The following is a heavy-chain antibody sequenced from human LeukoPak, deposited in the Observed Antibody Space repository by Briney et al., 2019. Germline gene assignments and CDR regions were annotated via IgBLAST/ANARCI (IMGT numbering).Heavy chain of an antibody. D-gene: IGHD3-10*01. V-gene: IGHV3-7*01. CDR3: ARGIIMVRGATIYYYYYMDV. CDR2: IKQDGSEK. J-gene: IGHJ6*03. Sequence: PGGSLRLSCAASGFTFSSYWMSWVRQAPGKGLEWVAHIKQDGSEKYYVDSVKGRFTISRDNAKNSLYLQMNSLRAEDTAVYYCARGIIMVRGATIYYYYYMDVWGKGTTVTVSS. CDR1: GFTFSSYW.